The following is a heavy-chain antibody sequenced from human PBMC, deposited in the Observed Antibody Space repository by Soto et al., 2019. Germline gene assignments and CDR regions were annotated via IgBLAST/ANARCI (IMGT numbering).Heavy chain of an antibody. V-gene: IGHV5-51*01. J-gene: IGHJ6*02. CDR1: GYSFTSYW. Sequence: PGESLKISCKGSGYSFTSYWIGWVRQMPGKGLEWMGIIYPGDSDTRYSPSFQGQVTISADKSISTAYLKWSSLKASDTAMYYCARLRGGNSYYYYYGMDVWGQGTTVTVSS. D-gene: IGHD2-21*02. CDR2: IYPGDSDT. CDR3: ARLRGGNSYYYYYGMDV.